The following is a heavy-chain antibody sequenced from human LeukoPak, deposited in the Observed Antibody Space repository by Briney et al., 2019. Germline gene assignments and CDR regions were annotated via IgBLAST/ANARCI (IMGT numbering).Heavy chain of an antibody. Sequence: GGSLRLSCAASGFTFSSYSMNWVRQAPGKGLEWVSYISSSSSTIYYADSVKGRFTISRDNAKNTLSLQMNSLRAEDTAVYYCARARGGSRNALDIWGQGTVVTVSS. CDR3: ARARGGSRNALDI. V-gene: IGHV3-48*01. J-gene: IGHJ3*02. D-gene: IGHD1-26*01. CDR2: ISSSSSTI. CDR1: GFTFSSYS.